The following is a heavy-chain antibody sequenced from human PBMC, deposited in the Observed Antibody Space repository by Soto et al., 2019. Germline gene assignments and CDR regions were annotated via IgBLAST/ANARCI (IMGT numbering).Heavy chain of an antibody. CDR3: AKSNITDHHYYGLDV. J-gene: IGHJ6*02. D-gene: IGHD3-10*01. Sequence: EVQLLESGGGLVQPGGSLRLSCAASGFTFTTYSMTCVRQAPGKGPEWVSTISASGSGKYYADSVKGRFTISRDNSKNTVHLQMSSLRAEDTAVYYCAKSNITDHHYYGLDVWGQGTTVTVSS. CDR1: GFTFTTYS. V-gene: IGHV3-23*01. CDR2: ISASGSGK.